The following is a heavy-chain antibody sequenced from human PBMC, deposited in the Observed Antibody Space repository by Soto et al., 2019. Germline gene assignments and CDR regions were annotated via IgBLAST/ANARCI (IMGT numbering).Heavy chain of an antibody. D-gene: IGHD2-2*01. J-gene: IGHJ4*02. V-gene: IGHV1-3*01. CDR1: GYTFTTYA. Sequence: ASVTVSCTSSGYTFTTYAMHWVRQAPGQRLEWMGWINAGNGVTKYSQKFQGRVTMTRDTSARTAYMELSSLRSEDTAVYYCARSFCSSTNCYRPFDYWGPGTLVTVSS. CDR2: INAGNGVT. CDR3: ARSFCSSTNCYRPFDY.